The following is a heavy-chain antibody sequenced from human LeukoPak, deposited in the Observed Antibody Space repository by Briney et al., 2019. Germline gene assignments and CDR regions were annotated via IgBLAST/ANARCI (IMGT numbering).Heavy chain of an antibody. V-gene: IGHV3-15*07. CDR2: IKSQYDGGTT. J-gene: IGHJ4*02. Sequence: GGSLRLSCAVSGLTLRNIFLNWVRQAPGKGPEWVGRIKSQYDGGTTDYAAPVKGRFTISRDDSKNTLYLQMNSLKTEDTAVYYCTTVAHYNWNYEMWLFDYWGQGTLVTVSS. CDR3: TTVAHYNWNYEMWLFDY. D-gene: IGHD1-7*01. CDR1: GLTLRNIF.